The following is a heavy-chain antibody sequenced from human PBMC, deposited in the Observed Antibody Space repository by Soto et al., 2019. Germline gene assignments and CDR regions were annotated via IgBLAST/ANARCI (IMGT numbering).Heavy chain of an antibody. Sequence: EVPLLESGGGLVQPGGSLRLSCAASGFTFSTYGMAWVRQAPGKGLEWVSGISTSGGSTYHADSVKGRFTISRDNSKNTLYLQMNSLRAEDTALYYCAKGGSYLSGSYYGDGFDFWGQGTMVTVSS. CDR1: GFTFSTYG. D-gene: IGHD3-10*01. CDR2: ISTSGGST. V-gene: IGHV3-23*01. CDR3: AKGGSYLSGSYYGDGFDF. J-gene: IGHJ3*01.